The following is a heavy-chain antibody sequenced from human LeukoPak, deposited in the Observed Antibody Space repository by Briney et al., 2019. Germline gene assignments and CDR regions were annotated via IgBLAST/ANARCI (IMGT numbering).Heavy chain of an antibody. J-gene: IGHJ3*01. V-gene: IGHV3-33*01. CDR1: GFIFKNYG. CDR2: IWAGGNNM. CDR3: VRERGPFDGFDV. Sequence: PGGSLRLSCAASGFIFKNYGMHWVRQAPGKGLEWVAVIWAGGNNMYYADFVKGRFTFSRDNFRNTLSLQMDSLRVEDTALYYCVRERGPFDGFDVWGQGTMVTVSS.